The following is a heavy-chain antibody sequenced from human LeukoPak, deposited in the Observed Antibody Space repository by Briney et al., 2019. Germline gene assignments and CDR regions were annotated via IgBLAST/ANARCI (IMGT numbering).Heavy chain of an antibody. CDR1: GYTFTSYD. CDR3: ATRRYSSGYYYQRAFDI. D-gene: IGHD3-22*01. J-gene: IGHJ3*02. CDR2: MNPNSGNT. V-gene: IGHV1-8*01. Sequence: ASVKVSCKASGYTFTSYDINWVRQATGQGLEWMGWMNPNSGNTGYAQKFQGRVTMTRNTSISTAYMELSSLRSGDTAVYYCATRRYSSGYYYQRAFDIWGQGTMVTVSS.